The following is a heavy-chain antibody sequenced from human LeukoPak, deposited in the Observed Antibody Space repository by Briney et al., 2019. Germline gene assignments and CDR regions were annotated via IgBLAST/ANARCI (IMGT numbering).Heavy chain of an antibody. J-gene: IGHJ4*02. CDR1: GFTFSSYA. D-gene: IGHD6-19*01. Sequence: GGSLRLSCAASGFTFSSYAMSWVRQAPGKGLEWVSYISSSGSTIYYADSVKGRFTISRDNAKNSLYLQMNSLRAEDTAVYYCASLYSSGWTRGDYWGQGTLVTVSS. CDR3: ASLYSSGWTRGDY. CDR2: ISSSGSTI. V-gene: IGHV3-48*04.